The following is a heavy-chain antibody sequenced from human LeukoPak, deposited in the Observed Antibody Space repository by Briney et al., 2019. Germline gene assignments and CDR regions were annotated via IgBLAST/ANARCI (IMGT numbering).Heavy chain of an antibody. D-gene: IGHD6-19*01. CDR1: GFTFSRYW. V-gene: IGHV3-74*01. CDR3: AIDGYRSYYYYMDV. Sequence: PGWSLRLSCAASGFTFSRYWMHWVRQAPGTGLVWVSRIDSDGSSTTYADSVKGRFTISRDNVKNTLYLQMNSLRAEDTAVYYCAIDGYRSYYYYMDVWGEGAAVTVSS. J-gene: IGHJ6*03. CDR2: IDSDGSST.